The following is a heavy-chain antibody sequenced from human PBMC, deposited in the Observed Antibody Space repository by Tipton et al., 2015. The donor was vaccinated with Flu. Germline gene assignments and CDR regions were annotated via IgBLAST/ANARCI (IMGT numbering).Heavy chain of an antibody. D-gene: IGHD3-10*02. CDR1: GGAVSSGFYY. Sequence: TLSLTCTVSGGAVSSGFYYWSWIRQPPGKGLEWIGYVYYSGTTNYNPSLKSRVTISVDTSKNQFSLRLSSVTAADTAVYYYARLSYYDVDLKNFYFDYWGQGTLVTVSS. CDR3: ARLSYYDVDLKNFYFDY. CDR2: VYYSGTT. J-gene: IGHJ4*02. V-gene: IGHV4-61*01.